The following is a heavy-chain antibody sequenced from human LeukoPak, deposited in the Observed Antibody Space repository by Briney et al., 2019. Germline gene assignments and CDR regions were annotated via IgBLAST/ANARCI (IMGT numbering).Heavy chain of an antibody. CDR3: ARSQYYYDSSGYSYYYYYTDV. CDR1: GGSISSSSYY. Sequence: PSETLSLTCTVSGGSISSSSYYWGWIRQPPGKGLEWIGSIYYSGSTYYNPSLKSRVTISVDTSKNQFSLKLSSVTAADTAVYYCARSQYYYDSSGYSYYYYYTDVWGKGTTVTVSS. D-gene: IGHD3-22*01. V-gene: IGHV4-39*01. J-gene: IGHJ6*03. CDR2: IYYSGST.